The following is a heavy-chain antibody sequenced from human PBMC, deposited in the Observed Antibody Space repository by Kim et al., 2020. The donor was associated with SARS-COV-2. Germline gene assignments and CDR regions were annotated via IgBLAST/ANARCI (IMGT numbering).Heavy chain of an antibody. J-gene: IGHJ6*02. CDR3: AITYYGSGSYWASPRGMDV. D-gene: IGHD3-10*01. V-gene: IGHV3-72*01. CDR1: GFTFSDHY. CDR2: TRNKANSYTT. Sequence: GGSLRLSCAASGFTFSDHYMDWVRQAPGKGLEWVGRTRNKANSYTTEYAASVKGRFTISRDDSKNSLYLQMNSLKTEDTAVYYCAITYYGSGSYWASPRGMDVWGQGTTVTVSS.